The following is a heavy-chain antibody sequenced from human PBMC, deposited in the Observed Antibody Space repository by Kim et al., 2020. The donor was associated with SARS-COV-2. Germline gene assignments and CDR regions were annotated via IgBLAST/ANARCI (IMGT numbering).Heavy chain of an antibody. Sequence: GGSLRLSCAASGFTFDDYAMHWVRQAPGKGLEWVSLISGDGGSTYYADSVKGRFTISRDNSKNSLYLQMNSLRTEDTALYYCAKAYMRGRRGYSYGPGGGGYFDYWGQGTLVTVSS. CDR1: GFTFDDYA. J-gene: IGHJ4*02. D-gene: IGHD5-18*01. V-gene: IGHV3-43*02. CDR3: AKAYMRGRRGYSYGPGGGGYFDY. CDR2: ISGDGGST.